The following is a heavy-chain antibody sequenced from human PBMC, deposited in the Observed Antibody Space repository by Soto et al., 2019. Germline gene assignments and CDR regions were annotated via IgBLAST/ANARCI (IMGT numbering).Heavy chain of an antibody. Sequence: VASVKVSCKASGYTFTSYAMHWVRQAPGQRLEWMGWINAGNGNTKYSQKFQGRVTITRDTSASTAYMELSSLRSEDTAVYYCAGGYDSLGMDVWGQGTTVTVSS. CDR2: INAGNGNT. CDR1: GYTFTSYA. CDR3: AGGYDSLGMDV. J-gene: IGHJ6*02. V-gene: IGHV1-3*01. D-gene: IGHD5-12*01.